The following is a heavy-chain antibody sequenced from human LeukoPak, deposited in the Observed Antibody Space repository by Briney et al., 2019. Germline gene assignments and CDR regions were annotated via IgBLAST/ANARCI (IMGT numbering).Heavy chain of an antibody. CDR2: INPDSGDT. J-gene: IGHJ5*02. CDR1: GYTFTYYY. CDR3: ARSDSYTWFDP. V-gene: IGHV1-2*02. Sequence: ASVKVSCKASGYTFTYYYIHWMRQAPGQGLEWMGWINPDSGDTSYAQKFQGRVTMTRDTSISTVYVELSRLRSDNTAVYYCARSDSYTWFDPWGQGTLVTVSS. D-gene: IGHD2-15*01.